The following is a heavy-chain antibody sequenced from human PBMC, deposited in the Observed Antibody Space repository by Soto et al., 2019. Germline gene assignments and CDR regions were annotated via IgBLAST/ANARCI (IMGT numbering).Heavy chain of an antibody. D-gene: IGHD6-25*01. V-gene: IGHV3-9*01. Sequence: EVQLVESGGGLVQPGRSLRLSCAASGFTFDDYAMHWVRQAPGKGLEWVSYITWNSVYTGYADSVKGRFTISRDNANNSLYLQMNSLKPEDTAFYYCAKALYGSGSSPIDFWGQGTLVTVSS. CDR3: AKALYGSGSSPIDF. J-gene: IGHJ4*02. CDR2: ITWNSVYT. CDR1: GFTFDDYA.